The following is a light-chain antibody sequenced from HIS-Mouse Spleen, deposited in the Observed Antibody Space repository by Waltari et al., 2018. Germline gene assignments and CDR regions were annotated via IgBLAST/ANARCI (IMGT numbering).Light chain of an antibody. Sequence: DIQLTQSPSFLSASVGAIVTITCRASQGISSYLAWYQQKPGKAPKLLIYASSTLQSGVPSRFSGSGSGTEFTLTISSLQPEDFATYYCQQLNSYPPTFGQGTKVEIK. V-gene: IGKV1-9*01. J-gene: IGKJ1*01. CDR2: ASS. CDR3: QQLNSYPPT. CDR1: QGISSY.